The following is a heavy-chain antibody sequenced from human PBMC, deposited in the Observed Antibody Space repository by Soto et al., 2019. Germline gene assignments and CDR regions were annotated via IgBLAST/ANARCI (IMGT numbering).Heavy chain of an antibody. V-gene: IGHV3-48*02. CDR1: GFTFSNYH. D-gene: IGHD3-16*01. Sequence: EAQLVESGGGLVQRGGSLRLSCAASGFTFSNYHMNWVRQAPGKGLEWVSYISSSGSTIYYADSVKGRFTISRDIAKNSVYLQLDSLRDEDTAVYYCARDSHHRLGTYYSGMDVWGQGTTVTVSS. CDR3: ARDSHHRLGTYYSGMDV. CDR2: ISSSGSTI. J-gene: IGHJ6*02.